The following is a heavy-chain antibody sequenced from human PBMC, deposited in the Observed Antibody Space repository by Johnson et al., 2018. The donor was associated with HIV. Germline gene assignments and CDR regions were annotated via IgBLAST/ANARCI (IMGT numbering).Heavy chain of an antibody. CDR2: IKQDGSEK. Sequence: VQLVESGGGLVQPGGSLRLSCAASGFTFSRYWMSWVRQAPGKGLEWVANIKQDGSEKYYADSVKGRFTISRDNSKNTLYLQMNSLRAEDTAVYYCAKARGGYCSSTSCFAFDIWGQGTMVTVSS. CDR3: AKARGGYCSSTSCFAFDI. J-gene: IGHJ3*02. CDR1: GFTFSRYW. D-gene: IGHD2-2*01. V-gene: IGHV3-7*02.